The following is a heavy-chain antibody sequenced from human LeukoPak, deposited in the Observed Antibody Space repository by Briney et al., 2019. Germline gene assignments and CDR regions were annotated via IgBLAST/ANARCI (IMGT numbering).Heavy chain of an antibody. CDR3: ARGKYSSSSFDY. Sequence: GGSLRLSCAASGFTFSSYDMHWVRQATGKGLEWVSAIGTAGDTYYPGSVKGRFTISRENAKNSLYLQMNSLRAEDTAVYHCARGKYSSSSFDYWGQGTLVTVSS. D-gene: IGHD6-6*01. CDR1: GFTFSSYD. J-gene: IGHJ4*02. CDR2: IGTAGDT. V-gene: IGHV3-13*01.